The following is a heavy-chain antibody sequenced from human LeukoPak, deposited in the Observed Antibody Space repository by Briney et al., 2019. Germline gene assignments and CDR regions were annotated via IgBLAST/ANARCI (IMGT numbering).Heavy chain of an antibody. D-gene: IGHD1-1*01. CDR1: GYTFTSYD. CDR2: MNPNSGNT. J-gene: IGHJ4*02. Sequence: ASVKVSCKASGYTFTSYDINWVRQATGQGLEWMGWMNPNSGNTGYAQKLQGRVTMTTDTSTSTAYMELRSLRSDDTAVYYCARDRYDWGQGTLVTVSS. V-gene: IGHV1-8*01. CDR3: ARDRYD.